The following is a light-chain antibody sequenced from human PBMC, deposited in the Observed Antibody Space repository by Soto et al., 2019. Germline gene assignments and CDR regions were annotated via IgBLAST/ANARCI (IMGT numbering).Light chain of an antibody. CDR2: DAS. CDR1: QDISNY. CDR3: QQYDDVPPT. Sequence: DIQMTQSPSSLSASVGDRVTITCQASQDISNYLNWYQQKPGKAPELLIYDASNLETGVPSRFSGSGSGTDFTFTFSSLQPEDFATYYCQQYDDVPPTFGPGTKVDF. J-gene: IGKJ3*01. V-gene: IGKV1-33*01.